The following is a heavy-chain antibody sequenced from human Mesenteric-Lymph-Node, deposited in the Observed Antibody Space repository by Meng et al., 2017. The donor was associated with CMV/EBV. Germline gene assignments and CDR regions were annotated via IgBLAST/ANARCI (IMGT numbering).Heavy chain of an antibody. CDR3: ARVVRGYRGSTVDY. J-gene: IGHJ4*02. Sequence: GESLKISCAASGFTFDDYGMSWVRQAPGKGLEWVSGINGNGGGTGYADSVKGRFTISRDNAKNSLYLQMNSLRAEDTALYHCARVVRGYRGSTVDYWGQGTLVTVSS. V-gene: IGHV3-20*01. CDR1: GFTFDDYG. CDR2: INGNGGGT. D-gene: IGHD5-12*01.